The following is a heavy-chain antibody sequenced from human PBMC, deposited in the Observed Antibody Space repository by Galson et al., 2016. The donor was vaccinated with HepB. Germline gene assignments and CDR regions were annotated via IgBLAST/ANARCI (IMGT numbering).Heavy chain of an antibody. J-gene: IGHJ3*02. V-gene: IGHV4-39*01. CDR3: ATRVHGGAFYESHAFDI. Sequence: TCTVSGGSISGSTYYWGWIRQPPGKELEWIGTFYHSGSTYYNSSLKSRVTIPVDTTNNLLSLRLTSVTAADTAVYYCATRVHGGAFYESHAFDIWGQGTMVTVSS. D-gene: IGHD4-23*01. CDR1: GGSISGSTYY. CDR2: FYHSGST.